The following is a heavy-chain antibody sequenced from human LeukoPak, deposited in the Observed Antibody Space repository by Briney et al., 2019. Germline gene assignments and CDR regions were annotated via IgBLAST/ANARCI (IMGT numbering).Heavy chain of an antibody. D-gene: IGHD2-15*01. Sequence: GTSLRLSCAASGFSFDDYVMHWVRQAPGKGLEWVSGISWNSGSIGYADSVKGRFTISRDNAKNSLYLQMNSLRAEDTALYYCAKDVSLGCSGGSCYHYFDCWGQGTLVTVSS. J-gene: IGHJ4*02. CDR1: GFSFDDYV. CDR3: AKDVSLGCSGGSCYHYFDC. CDR2: ISWNSGSI. V-gene: IGHV3-9*01.